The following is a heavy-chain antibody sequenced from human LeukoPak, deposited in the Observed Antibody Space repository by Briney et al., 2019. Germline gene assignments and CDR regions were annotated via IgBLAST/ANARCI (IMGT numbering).Heavy chain of an antibody. D-gene: IGHD6-19*01. Sequence: ASVKVSCKASGYTFTSYYMHWVRQAPGQGLEWMGIINPSGGSTSYAQKFQGRVTMTRDMSTSTVYMELSSLRSEDTAVYYCARDSRVSSGWYGAYNWFDPWGRGTLVTVSS. CDR1: GYTFTSYY. CDR3: ARDSRVSSGWYGAYNWFDP. CDR2: INPSGGST. V-gene: IGHV1-46*01. J-gene: IGHJ5*02.